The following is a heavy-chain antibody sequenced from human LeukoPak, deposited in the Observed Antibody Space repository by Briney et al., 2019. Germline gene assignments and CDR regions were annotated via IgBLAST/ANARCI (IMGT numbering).Heavy chain of an antibody. Sequence: GGSLRLSCAASGFTLSSYWMHWVRQAPGKGLVWVSRINSDGSSISYADSVKGQFTISRDNAKNTLYLQMNSLRAEDTAVYYCARAGSSGWDYWGQGTLVTVSS. J-gene: IGHJ4*02. CDR3: ARAGSSGWDY. V-gene: IGHV3-74*01. CDR2: INSDGSSI. D-gene: IGHD6-19*01. CDR1: GFTLSSYW.